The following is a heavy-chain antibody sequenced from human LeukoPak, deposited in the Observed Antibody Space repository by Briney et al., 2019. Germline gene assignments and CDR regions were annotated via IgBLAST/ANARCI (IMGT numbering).Heavy chain of an antibody. CDR3: ASSTIFGVVIMGNYYYGMDV. Sequence: SETLSLTCAVYGGSFSGYYWSWIRRPPGKGLEWIGEINHSGSTNYNPSLKSRVTISVDTSKNQFSLKLSSVTAADTAVYYCASSTIFGVVIMGNYYYGMDVWGQGTTVTVSS. CDR1: GGSFSGYY. CDR2: INHSGST. J-gene: IGHJ6*02. D-gene: IGHD3-3*01. V-gene: IGHV4-34*01.